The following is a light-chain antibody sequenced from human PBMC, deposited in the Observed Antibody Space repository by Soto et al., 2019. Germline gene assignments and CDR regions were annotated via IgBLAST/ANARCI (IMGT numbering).Light chain of an antibody. CDR2: WAS. Sequence: DFVMTQSPDSLAVSLGERATINCKSSQHLLYSPNNKHYLSWFQQKPGQPPKLLIYWASTRESGVPHRFSGSGSGTDFTLTISSLQAEYVAVYYCQQHYNTPLAFGGGTKVEVK. CDR3: QQHYNTPLA. CDR1: QHLLYSPNNKHY. V-gene: IGKV4-1*01. J-gene: IGKJ4*01.